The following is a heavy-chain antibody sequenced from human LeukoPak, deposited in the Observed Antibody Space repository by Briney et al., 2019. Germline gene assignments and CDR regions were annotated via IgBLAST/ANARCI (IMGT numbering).Heavy chain of an antibody. D-gene: IGHD3-22*01. Sequence: SVKVSCKASGGTFSSYAISWVRPAPGQGLEWMGRIIPILGIANYAQKFQGRVTITADKYTSTAYMELSSLRAEDTAVYYCASEGNYYYDSSGYYYWAFDIWGQGTMVTVSP. V-gene: IGHV1-69*04. CDR1: GGTFSSYA. J-gene: IGHJ3*02. CDR2: IIPILGIA. CDR3: ASEGNYYYDSSGYYYWAFDI.